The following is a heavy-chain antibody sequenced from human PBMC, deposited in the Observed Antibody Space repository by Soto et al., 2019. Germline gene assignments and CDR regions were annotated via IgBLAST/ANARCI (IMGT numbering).Heavy chain of an antibody. V-gene: IGHV3-15*07. Sequence: GSLRLSCAASGFTFSNAWMNWVRQAPGKGLEWIGRIKSKTDGGTTDYAAPVKGRFTISRDDSKNTLYLQMNSLKTEDTAVYYCTTDPPYYGSGSYQLTRYVDVWGQGTTVTVSS. CDR3: TTDPPYYGSGSYQLTRYVDV. CDR2: IKSKTDGGTT. J-gene: IGHJ6*02. D-gene: IGHD3-10*01. CDR1: GFTFSNAW.